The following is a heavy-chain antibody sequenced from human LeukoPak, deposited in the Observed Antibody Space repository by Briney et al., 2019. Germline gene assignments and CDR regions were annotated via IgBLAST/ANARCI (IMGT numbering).Heavy chain of an antibody. Sequence: ASVKVSCKASGYRFTDFHIRWVRQAPGQGLEWMGWISTSNGNTNYAQKLQGRVTMTTDTSTSTAYMELRSLRSDDTAVYYCARGARYSYGFPFDYWGQGTLVTVSS. CDR3: ARGARYSYGFPFDY. CDR2: ISTSNGNT. CDR1: GYRFTDFH. J-gene: IGHJ4*02. V-gene: IGHV1-18*04. D-gene: IGHD5-18*01.